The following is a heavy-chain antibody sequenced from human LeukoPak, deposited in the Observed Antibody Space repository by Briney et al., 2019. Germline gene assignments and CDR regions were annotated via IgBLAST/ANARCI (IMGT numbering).Heavy chain of an antibody. CDR2: IKSKADGGTT. CDR3: ASYGGYDPVFDY. J-gene: IGHJ4*02. Sequence: GGSLRLSCAASGFTFSNAWMSWVRQAPGKGLEWVGRIKSKADGGTTDYAAPVKGRFTISRDDSKSTLYLQMNSLRAEDTAVYYCASYGGYDPVFDYWGQGTLVTVSP. CDR1: GFTFSNAW. D-gene: IGHD5-12*01. V-gene: IGHV3-15*01.